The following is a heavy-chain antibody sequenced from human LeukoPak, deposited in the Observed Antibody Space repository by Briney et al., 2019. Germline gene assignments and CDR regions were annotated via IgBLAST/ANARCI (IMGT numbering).Heavy chain of an antibody. CDR1: GFTFSAYD. J-gene: IGHJ6*04. D-gene: IGHD6-6*01. CDR3: ARDDASTARASGMDV. V-gene: IGHV3-21*01. Sequence: AGGSLRLSCAASGFTFSAYDMNWVRQAPGKGLEWVSYISRDSAFVYYADSVKGRLTISRDNAKNSLYLQMGSLRGEDTAVYYCARDDASTARASGMDVWGIGTTVTVSS. CDR2: ISRDSAFV.